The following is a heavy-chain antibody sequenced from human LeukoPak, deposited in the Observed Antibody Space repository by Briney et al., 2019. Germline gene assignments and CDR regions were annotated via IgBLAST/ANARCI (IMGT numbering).Heavy chain of an antibody. CDR2: IFYSGVT. J-gene: IGHJ4*02. Sequence: SQTLSLTCNVSGGSISSYYWNWIRQPPGKGLEWIGYIFYSGVTKYNPSLKRRVTISIDTSKNQFSLKLDSLTAADTAVYYCATFRGSPRRGPLDNWGQGTLVSVSS. CDR1: GGSISSYY. CDR3: ATFRGSPRRGPLDN. D-gene: IGHD5-12*01. V-gene: IGHV4-59*01.